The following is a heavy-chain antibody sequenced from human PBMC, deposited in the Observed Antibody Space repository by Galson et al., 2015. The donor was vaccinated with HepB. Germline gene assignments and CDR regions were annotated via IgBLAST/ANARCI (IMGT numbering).Heavy chain of an antibody. V-gene: IGHV3-64D*06. Sequence: SLRLSCAASGFTFSSYAMHWVRQAPGKGLEYVSAISSNGGSTYYADSVKGRFTISRDNSKNTLYLQMSSLRAEDTAVYYCVKDRHYDILTGYELWTEWGQGTLVAVSS. D-gene: IGHD3-9*01. J-gene: IGHJ4*02. CDR1: GFTFSSYA. CDR2: ISSNGGST. CDR3: VKDRHYDILTGYELWTE.